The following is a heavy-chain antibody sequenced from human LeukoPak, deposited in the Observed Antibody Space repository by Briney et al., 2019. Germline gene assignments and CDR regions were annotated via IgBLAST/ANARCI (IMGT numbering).Heavy chain of an antibody. CDR1: GFTFSSYT. D-gene: IGHD6-19*01. V-gene: IGHV3-21*01. CDR2: ITTTSSYI. Sequence: GGSLRLSCAASGFTFSSYTMNWVRQAPGKGLEWVSSITTTSSYIYYADSVKGRFTISRDNAKSSLFLQMNSLRAEDTAVYYCAKGYSSGWLNWFDPRGQGTLVTVSS. J-gene: IGHJ5*02. CDR3: AKGYSSGWLNWFDP.